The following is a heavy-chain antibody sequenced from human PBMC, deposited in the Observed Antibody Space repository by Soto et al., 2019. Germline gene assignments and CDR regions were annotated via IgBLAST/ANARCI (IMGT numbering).Heavy chain of an antibody. CDR1: GFTFSIYA. V-gene: IGHV3-30-3*01. CDR2: ISYDGSNK. J-gene: IGHJ4*02. D-gene: IGHD6-6*01. CDR3: ASVEAYSSSLGAVLPFPGWRGPHDY. Sequence: PGGSLRLSCAASGFTFSIYAMHWVRHAPGKGLEWVAVISYDGSNKYYADSVKGRFTISRDNSKNTLYLQMNSLRAEDTAVYYCASVEAYSSSLGAVLPFPGWRGPHDYWGQGTLVTVSS.